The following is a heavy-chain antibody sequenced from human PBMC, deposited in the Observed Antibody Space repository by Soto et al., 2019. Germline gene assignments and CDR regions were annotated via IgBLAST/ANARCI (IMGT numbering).Heavy chain of an antibody. CDR1: GFTFSSYA. D-gene: IGHD3-16*01. V-gene: IGHV3-23*01. J-gene: IGHJ4*02. CDR2: TSGSGGST. Sequence: GGSVRLSCAASGFTFSSYAMSWVRQAPRKGLEWVSATSGSGGSTYYADSVKGRFTISRDNSKNTLYLQMNSLRAEDTAVYYCAKVWGSIWYRPKYSFDYWSQGTLVTVSS. CDR3: AKVWGSIWYRPKYSFDY.